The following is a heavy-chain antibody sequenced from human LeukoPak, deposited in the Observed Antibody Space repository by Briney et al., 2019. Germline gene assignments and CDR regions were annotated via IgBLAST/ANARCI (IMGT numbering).Heavy chain of an antibody. CDR1: GGSISTYY. CDR2: VYFTGGT. CDR3: ARRIAAAGWVDY. V-gene: IGHV4-59*08. Sequence: SETLSLTCTVSGGSISTYYWSWIRQAPGKGLEWIGYVYFTGGTNYNPSLKSRLTISIDTSKNQFSLKLSSVTAADTAVYYCARRIAAAGWVDYWGQGTLVTVSS. J-gene: IGHJ4*02. D-gene: IGHD6-13*01.